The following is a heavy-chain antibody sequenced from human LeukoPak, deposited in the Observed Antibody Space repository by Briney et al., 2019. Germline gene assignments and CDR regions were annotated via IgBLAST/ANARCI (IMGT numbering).Heavy chain of an antibody. CDR3: VKEGNGAFDI. CDR2: VSSIGGST. CDR1: GFTFSSYV. Sequence: GGSLRLSCSASGFTFSSYVMFWVRQAPGKGLEYVSAVSSIGGSTYYADSVKGRFTISRDNSKSTLYLQMISLRPEDTAVYYCVKEGNGAFDIWGQGTMVTVSS. D-gene: IGHD2-8*01. J-gene: IGHJ3*02. V-gene: IGHV3-64D*09.